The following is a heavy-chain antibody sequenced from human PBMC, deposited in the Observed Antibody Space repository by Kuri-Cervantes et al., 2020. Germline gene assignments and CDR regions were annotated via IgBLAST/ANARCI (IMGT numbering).Heavy chain of an antibody. D-gene: IGHD5/OR15-5a*01. V-gene: IGHV3-23*01. J-gene: IGHJ6*03. CDR3: AKDHQSSTNNYDYMDV. CDR2: ISGSGGNT. CDR1: GFTFSSYA. Sequence: GESLKISCAASGFTFSSYAMHWVRQAPGKGLEWVSVISGSGGNTYYAESVKGRFTISRDNSKNTSYVQMNSLRAEDTAIYYCAKDHQSSTNNYDYMDVWGKGTTVTVSS.